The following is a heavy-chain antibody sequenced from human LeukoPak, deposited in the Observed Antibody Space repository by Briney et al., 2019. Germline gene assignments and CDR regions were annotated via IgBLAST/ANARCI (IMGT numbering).Heavy chain of an antibody. CDR1: GYTFTGYY. V-gene: IGHV1-2*02. J-gene: IGHJ5*02. Sequence: ASVKVSSKASGYTFTGYYMHWVRQAPGQGLEWMGWINPNSGGTNYAQKFQGRVTMTRDTSISTAYMELSTLRSDDTAVYYCAREGDYGGDWFDPWGQGTLVTVSS. CDR2: INPNSGGT. D-gene: IGHD3-16*01. CDR3: AREGDYGGDWFDP.